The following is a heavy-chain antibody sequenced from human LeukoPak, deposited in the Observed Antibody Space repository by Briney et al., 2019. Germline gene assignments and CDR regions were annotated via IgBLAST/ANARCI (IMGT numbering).Heavy chain of an antibody. J-gene: IGHJ6*02. CDR1: GGSFSGYY. V-gene: IGHV4-34*01. CDR3: ARQNTAGWGTRYYYGMDV. Sequence: NPSETLSLTCAVYGGSFSGYYWSWIRQAPGKGLEWIGEINHSGNTNYNPSLKSRVTISVDTSKNQFSLKLSSVTAADTAVYYCARQNTAGWGTRYYYGMDVWGQGTTVTVSS. D-gene: IGHD3-16*01. CDR2: INHSGNT.